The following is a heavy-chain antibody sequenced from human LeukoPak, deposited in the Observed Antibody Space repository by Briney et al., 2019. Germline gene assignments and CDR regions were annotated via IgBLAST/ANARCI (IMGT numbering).Heavy chain of an antibody. V-gene: IGHV3-7*01. CDR2: IKTDGSEK. Sequence: GGSLRLSCEGSGFTFSNYWMGWVRQAPGKGLQWVANIKTDGSEKYYVDSVKGRFTISRDNAKNSLYLQLNSLRAEDSAVYYCAREAPGAMNAFDVWGRGTMLTVSS. D-gene: IGHD2-2*01. J-gene: IGHJ3*01. CDR1: GFTFSNYW. CDR3: AREAPGAMNAFDV.